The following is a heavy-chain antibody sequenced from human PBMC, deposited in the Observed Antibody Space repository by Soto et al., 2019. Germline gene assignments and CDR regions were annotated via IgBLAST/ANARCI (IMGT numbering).Heavy chain of an antibody. J-gene: IGHJ4*02. D-gene: IGHD4-17*01. Sequence: EVQLVESGGGLVQPGRSLRLSCAASGFTFDDYAMHWVRQAPGKGLEWVSGISWNSGSIGYVDSVKGRFTISRDNAKNSLYLQMNSLRAEDTALYYCAKAFGDYGDYYFDYWGQGTLVTVSS. CDR3: AKAFGDYGDYYFDY. CDR1: GFTFDDYA. CDR2: ISWNSGSI. V-gene: IGHV3-9*01.